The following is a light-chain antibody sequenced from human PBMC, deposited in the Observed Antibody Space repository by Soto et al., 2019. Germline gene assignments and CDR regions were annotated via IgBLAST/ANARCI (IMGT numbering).Light chain of an antibody. Sequence: DIQMTQSPSSLSASVGDRVTITCRASQNINSWLAWYQQXPGSAPKVLIYDASSLESGVPSRFSGSRSETEFTLTISSLQPDDFATYYCQQYDTYWTFGQGTKVDIK. CDR3: QQYDTYWT. V-gene: IGKV1-5*01. CDR1: QNINSW. J-gene: IGKJ1*01. CDR2: DAS.